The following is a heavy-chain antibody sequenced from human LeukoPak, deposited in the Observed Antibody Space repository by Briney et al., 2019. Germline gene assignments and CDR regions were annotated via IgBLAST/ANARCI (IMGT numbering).Heavy chain of an antibody. Sequence: GASVKVSCKASGYTFTGYDINWVRQATGQGLEWMGWMNPNSGNTGYAQKFQGRVTMTRNTSISTAYMELSSLRSEDTAVYYCARYCSSTSCHDAFDIWGQGTMVTVSS. CDR3: ARYCSSTSCHDAFDI. V-gene: IGHV1-8*01. CDR2: MNPNSGNT. D-gene: IGHD2-2*01. J-gene: IGHJ3*02. CDR1: GYTFTGYD.